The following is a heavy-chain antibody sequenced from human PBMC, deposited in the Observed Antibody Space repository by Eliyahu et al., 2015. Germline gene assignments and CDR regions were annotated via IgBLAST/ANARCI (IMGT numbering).Heavy chain of an antibody. CDR1: GFFFDIYE. D-gene: IGHD5-12*01. J-gene: IGHJ4*02. Sequence: QLVESGGDLVQPGGSLQLSCAASGFFFDIYEMNWVRQAPGKGLEWLSTISRSGVTVYYADSVKGRFTISRDNAKGSLSLEMNNLTAEDTAIYYCAGAKRQRFVIENWGQGTLVTVSP. V-gene: IGHV3-48*03. CDR3: AGAKRQRFVIEN. CDR2: ISRSGVTV.